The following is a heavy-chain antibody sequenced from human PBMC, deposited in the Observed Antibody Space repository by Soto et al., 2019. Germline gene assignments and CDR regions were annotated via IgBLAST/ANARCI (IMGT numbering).Heavy chain of an antibody. CDR1: GYTFITHG. D-gene: IGHD2-8*02. Sequence: QVRLVQSGAEVKKPGASVKVSCKASGYTFITHGISWVRQAPGQGLEWMGRISAYNGDTKYAQKCQGRVTLTTDKSTTTAYMEMRSPRSDDTAVYYCARDGTGGVLGLNKYYYVDVWGEGTTVTVSS. CDR2: ISAYNGDT. CDR3: ARDGTGGVLGLNKYYYVDV. J-gene: IGHJ6*03. V-gene: IGHV1-18*01.